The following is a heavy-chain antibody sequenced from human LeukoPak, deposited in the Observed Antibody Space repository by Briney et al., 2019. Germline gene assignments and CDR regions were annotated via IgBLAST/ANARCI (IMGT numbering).Heavy chain of an antibody. D-gene: IGHD3-16*01. CDR2: ISFRSSI. V-gene: IGHV3-69-1*01. CDR1: GFIFNSYS. Sequence: GGSLRLSCAASGFIFNSYSMNWVRQAPGKGLELVSSISFRSSISYADSVKGRFTISRDNAKNSVYLQMNSLRAEDTAMYYCARNPRGTSPPDYFDCWGQGTLVTVSS. CDR3: ARNPRGTSPPDYFDC. J-gene: IGHJ4*02.